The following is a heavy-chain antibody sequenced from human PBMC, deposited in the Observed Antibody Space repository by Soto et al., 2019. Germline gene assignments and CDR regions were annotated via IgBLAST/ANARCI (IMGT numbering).Heavy chain of an antibody. CDR1: GFTGSSCT. CDR3: SGCSSSACHQIYGMDV. J-gene: IGHJ6*02. V-gene: IGHV3-21*01. Sequence: EVHLVESGGGLVKPGGSLRRSCAGSGFTGSSCTMCWVRQAPGKGLERVSAISPSTSHIYYADSVKGRFTSSRDNAKNSLFLQLKRLRAGDTAVYYFSGCSSSACHQIYGMDVWGQGTRVSVSS. CDR2: ISPSTSHI. D-gene: IGHD2-2*01.